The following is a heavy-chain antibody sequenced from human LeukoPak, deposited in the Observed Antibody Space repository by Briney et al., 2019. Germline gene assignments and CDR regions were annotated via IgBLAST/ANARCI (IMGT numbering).Heavy chain of an antibody. D-gene: IGHD6-19*01. CDR3: ARRHPVAVTSIPIQ. CDR1: GGSISSSGYY. V-gene: IGHV4-39*01. Sequence: PSETLSLTCTVSGGSISSSGYYWGWIRQPPGEGLEWIGSIYHSGTTYYNPSLKSRVTISVDTSKNQFSLKLSSVTAADTAVYYCARRHPVAVTSIPIQWGQGTLVTVSS. CDR2: IYHSGTT. J-gene: IGHJ4*02.